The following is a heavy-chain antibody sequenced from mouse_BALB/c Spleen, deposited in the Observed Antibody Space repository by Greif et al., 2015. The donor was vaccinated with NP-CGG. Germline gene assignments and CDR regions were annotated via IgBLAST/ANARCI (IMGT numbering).Heavy chain of an antibody. CDR1: GFNIKDYY. J-gene: IGHJ3*01. Sequence: VQLQQSGAELVRSGASVKLSCTASGFNIKDYYMHWVKLRPEQGLEWIGWIDPENGDTEYAPKFQGKATMTADTSSNTAYLQLSSLTSEGTAVYYCNAGWLRAYWGQGTLVTVSA. D-gene: IGHD2-2*01. CDR3: NAGWLRAY. CDR2: IDPENGDT. V-gene: IGHV14-4*02.